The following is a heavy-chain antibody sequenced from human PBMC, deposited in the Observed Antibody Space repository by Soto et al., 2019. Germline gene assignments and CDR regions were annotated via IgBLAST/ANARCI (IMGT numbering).Heavy chain of an antibody. D-gene: IGHD3-3*01. CDR3: ARCHYDFWSGYYISPYGMDV. Sequence: GGSLRLSXAASGFTFSDYYMSWIRQAPGKGLEWVSYISSGGSPIYYADSVKGRFTISRDNAKNSLYLQMNGLRAEDTAVYYCARCHYDFWSGYYISPYGMDVWGQGTTVTVSS. CDR1: GFTFSDYY. V-gene: IGHV3-11*01. J-gene: IGHJ6*02. CDR2: ISSGGSPI.